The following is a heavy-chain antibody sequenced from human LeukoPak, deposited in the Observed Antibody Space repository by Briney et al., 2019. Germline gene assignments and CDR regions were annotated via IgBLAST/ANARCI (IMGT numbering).Heavy chain of an antibody. CDR1: GDSVSSNSAA. CDR3: ARSVATIGYYYYYYMDV. D-gene: IGHD5-12*01. CDR2: TYYRSKWYN. Sequence: SQTLSLTCAISGDSVSSNSAAWNWIRQSPSRGLEWLGRTYYRSKWYNDYAVSVKSRITINPDTSKIQFSLQLNSVTPEDTAVYYCARSVATIGYYYYYYMDVWGKGTTVTVSS. J-gene: IGHJ6*03. V-gene: IGHV6-1*01.